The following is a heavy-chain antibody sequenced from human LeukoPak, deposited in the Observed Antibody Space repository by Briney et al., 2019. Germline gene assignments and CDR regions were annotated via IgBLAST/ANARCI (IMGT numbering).Heavy chain of an antibody. J-gene: IGHJ4*02. V-gene: IGHV4-34*01. CDR1: GGSFSGYY. D-gene: IGHD3-9*01. CDR2: INHSGST. CDR3: ARGITPYYDILTGYPCFDY. Sequence: SETLSLTCAVYGGSFSGYYWSWIRQPPGKGLEWIGEINHSGSTNYNPSLKSRVTISVDTSKNQFSLKLSSVTAADTAVYYCARGITPYYDILTGYPCFDYWGQGTLVTVSS.